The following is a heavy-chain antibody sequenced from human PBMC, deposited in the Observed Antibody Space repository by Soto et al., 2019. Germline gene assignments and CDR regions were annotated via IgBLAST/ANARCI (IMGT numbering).Heavy chain of an antibody. D-gene: IGHD6-13*01. Sequence: SETLSLTCTVSGGSISSSSYYWGWIRQPPGKGLEWIGSIYYSGSTYYNPSLKSRVTISVDTSKNQFSLKLSSVTAADTAVYYCARHLDPYHLVRVYYYYGMDVWGQGTTAT. CDR3: ARHLDPYHLVRVYYYYGMDV. CDR2: IYYSGST. J-gene: IGHJ6*02. CDR1: GGSISSSSYY. V-gene: IGHV4-39*01.